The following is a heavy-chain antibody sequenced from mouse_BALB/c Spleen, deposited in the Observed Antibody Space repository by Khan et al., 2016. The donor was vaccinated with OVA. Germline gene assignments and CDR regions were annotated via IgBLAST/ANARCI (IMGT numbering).Heavy chain of an antibody. CDR1: GYSITSDYA. CDR3: ARDGSRYNYAMDY. V-gene: IGHV3-2*02. Sequence: VQLKQSGPGLVKPSQSLSPTCTVTGYSITSDYAWNWIRQFPGNKLEWMGYISYSGSTSYNPSLKSRISITRDTSKNQFFLQLNSVTTEDTATYYCARDGSRYNYAMDYWGQGTAVTVSS. D-gene: IGHD2-3*01. CDR2: ISYSGST. J-gene: IGHJ4*01.